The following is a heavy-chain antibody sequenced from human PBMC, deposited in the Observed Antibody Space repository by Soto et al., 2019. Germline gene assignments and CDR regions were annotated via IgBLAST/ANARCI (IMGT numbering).Heavy chain of an antibody. CDR2: INHSGST. CDR1: GGSFSGYY. J-gene: IGHJ4*02. V-gene: IGHV4-34*01. CDR3: ARVDSYGYYYFDY. D-gene: IGHD5-18*01. Sequence: SETLSLTCAVYGGSFSGYYWSWIRQPPGKGLEWIGEINHSGSTNYNPSLKSRVTISVDTSKNQFSLKLSSVTAADTAVHYCARVDSYGYYYFDYWGQGTLVTVSS.